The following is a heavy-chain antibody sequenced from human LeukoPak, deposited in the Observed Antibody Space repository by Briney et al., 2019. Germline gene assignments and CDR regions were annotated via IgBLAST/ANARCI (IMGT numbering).Heavy chain of an antibody. J-gene: IGHJ6*03. Sequence: QSGGSLRLSCAASGFTFDDYTMHWVRHAPGKGLEWVSLISWDGGGTYYADSVKGRFTISRDNSKNSLYLQMNSLRTEDTALYYCARAPYYYYYMDVWGKGTTVTISS. CDR1: GFTFDDYT. CDR3: ARAPYYYYYMDV. CDR2: ISWDGGGT. V-gene: IGHV3-43*01.